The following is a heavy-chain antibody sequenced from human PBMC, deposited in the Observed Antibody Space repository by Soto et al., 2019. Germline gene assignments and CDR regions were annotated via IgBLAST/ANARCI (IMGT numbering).Heavy chain of an antibody. CDR3: ARQYCGGDCYLAFDI. J-gene: IGHJ3*02. D-gene: IGHD2-21*02. CDR1: GFTVHSNY. V-gene: IGHV3-53*01. Sequence: ESGGGLVQPGGSLRLSCAASGFTVHSNYMSWVRQAPGKGLEWVSVIHSGSITYYADSVKGRFTISRDHSKNALFLQMNSLRAEDTAVYYCARQYCGGDCYLAFDIWGQGTLVTVSS. CDR2: IHSGSIT.